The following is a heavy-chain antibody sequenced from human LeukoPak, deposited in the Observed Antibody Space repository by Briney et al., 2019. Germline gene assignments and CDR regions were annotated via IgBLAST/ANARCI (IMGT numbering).Heavy chain of an antibody. D-gene: IGHD3-16*02. CDR2: ISSSGSTI. J-gene: IGHJ3*02. CDR3: ARDSIAEGYPNVPVPFDI. Sequence: GGSLRLSCAASGFTFSSYEMNWVRQAPGKGLEWVSYISSSGSTIYYADSVKGRFTISRDNAKNSLYLQMNSLRAEDTAVYYCARDSIAEGYPNVPVPFDIWGQGTMVTVSS. V-gene: IGHV3-48*03. CDR1: GFTFSSYE.